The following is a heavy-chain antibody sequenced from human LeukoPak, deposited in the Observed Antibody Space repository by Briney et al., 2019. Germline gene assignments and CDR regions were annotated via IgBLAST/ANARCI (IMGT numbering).Heavy chain of an antibody. CDR2: IYHSGST. CDR1: GYSISSGYY. CDR3: ARDKRLVRAFDI. V-gene: IGHV4-38-2*02. D-gene: IGHD6-6*01. J-gene: IGHJ3*02. Sequence: PSETLSLTCTVSGYSISSGYYWGWIRQPPGKGLEWIGSIYHSGSTYYNPSLKSRVTISVDTSKNQFSLKLSSVTAADTAVYYSARDKRLVRAFDIWGQGTTVTVSS.